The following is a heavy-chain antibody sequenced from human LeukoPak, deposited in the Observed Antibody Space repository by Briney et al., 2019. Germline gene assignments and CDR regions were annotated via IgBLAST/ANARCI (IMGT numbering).Heavy chain of an antibody. Sequence: GGSLRLSCAASGFTFSSYSMNWVRQAPGKGLEVVSSISSSSSYIYYADSVKGRFPISRDNAKNSLYLQMNSLRAEDTAVYYCARSLYDMLTGFVDYWGQGTLVTVSS. J-gene: IGHJ4*02. V-gene: IGHV3-21*01. CDR2: ISSSSSYI. D-gene: IGHD3-9*01. CDR3: ARSLYDMLTGFVDY. CDR1: GFTFSSYS.